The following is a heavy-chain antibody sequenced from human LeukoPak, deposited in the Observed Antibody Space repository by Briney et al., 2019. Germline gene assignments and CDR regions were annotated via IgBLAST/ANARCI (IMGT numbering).Heavy chain of an antibody. J-gene: IGHJ4*02. V-gene: IGHV1-2*02. CDR3: ARTLWFGEFTGEFDY. Sequence: ASVKVSCKASGYTFTGYYMHWVRQAPGQGLEWMGWINPNSGGTNYAQKFQGRVTMTRDTSISTAYVELSRLRSDDTAVYYCARTLWFGEFTGEFDYWGQGTLVTVSS. D-gene: IGHD3-10*01. CDR2: INPNSGGT. CDR1: GYTFTGYY.